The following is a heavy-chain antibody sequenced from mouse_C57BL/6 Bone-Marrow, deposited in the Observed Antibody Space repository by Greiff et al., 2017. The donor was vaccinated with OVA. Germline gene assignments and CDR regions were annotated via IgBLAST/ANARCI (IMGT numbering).Heavy chain of an antibody. V-gene: IGHV5-4*01. CDR3: AREGGSTMIPWYFDV. Sequence: EVQGVESGGGLVKPGGSLKLSCAASGFTFSSYAMSWVRQTPEKRLEWVATISDGGGYTYYPDNVKGRFTISRDNTKNNLYLQMSHLKSEDTAMYYCAREGGSTMIPWYFDVWGTGTTVTVSS. J-gene: IGHJ1*03. CDR2: ISDGGGYT. CDR1: GFTFSSYA. D-gene: IGHD2-4*01.